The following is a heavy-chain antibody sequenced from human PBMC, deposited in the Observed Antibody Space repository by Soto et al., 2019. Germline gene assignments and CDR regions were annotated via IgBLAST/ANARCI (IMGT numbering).Heavy chain of an antibody. D-gene: IGHD3-16*01. CDR3: AKVPLGPYYYYMDV. CDR2: ISGSGGST. Sequence: GGSLRLSCAASGFTFSSYAMSWVRQAPGKGLEWVSAISGSGGSTYYADSVKGRFTISRDNSKNTLYLQMNSLRAEDTAVYYCAKVPLGPYYYYMDVWGKGTTVTVSS. V-gene: IGHV3-23*01. CDR1: GFTFSSYA. J-gene: IGHJ6*03.